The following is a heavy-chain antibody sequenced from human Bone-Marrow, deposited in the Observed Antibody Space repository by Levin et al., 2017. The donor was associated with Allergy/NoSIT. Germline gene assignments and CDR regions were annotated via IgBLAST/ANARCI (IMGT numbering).Heavy chain of an antibody. CDR1: NFNFNSYS. CDR3: TRDSNTKGFGTFFKY. CDR2: ISFSGATI. V-gene: IGHV3-48*02. Sequence: PGGSLRLSCEASNFNFNSYSLNWVRQAPGKGLEWISHISFSGATIYYAESVKGRFTISRDNSNNMIYLQMDSLRDEDTAVYYCTRDSNTKGFGTFFKYWGQGTPVIVSS. J-gene: IGHJ1*01. D-gene: IGHD2-8*01.